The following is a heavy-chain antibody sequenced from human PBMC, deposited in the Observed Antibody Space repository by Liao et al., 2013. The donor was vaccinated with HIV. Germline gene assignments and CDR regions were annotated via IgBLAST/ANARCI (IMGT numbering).Heavy chain of an antibody. CDR1: GDSFSGYF. CDR2: INHTGST. V-gene: IGHV4-34*01. CDR3: ARGLAVTSEGVFDS. J-gene: IGHJ4*02. Sequence: QVQLQQWGAGLLKPSETLSLTCAVYGDSFSGYFWTWIRQPPGKGLEWIGDINHTGSTNYNPSLKSRVTISVDTSKNQFSLRLRSVTAADTAVYYCARGLAVTSEGVFDSWGQGNLVIVSS. D-gene: IGHD2-21*02.